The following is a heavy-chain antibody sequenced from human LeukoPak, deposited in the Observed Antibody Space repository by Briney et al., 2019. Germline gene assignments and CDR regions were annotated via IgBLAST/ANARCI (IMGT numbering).Heavy chain of an antibody. CDR2: IIPIFGTA. D-gene: IGHD1-1*01. J-gene: IGHJ3*02. CDR1: GGTFSSYA. Sequence: SVKVSCKASGGTFSSYAISWVRQAPGQGLEWMGGIIPIFGTANYAQKFQGRVTITGDESTSTAYMELSSLRSEDTAVYYCARELERVRAFDIWGQGTMVTVSS. CDR3: ARELERVRAFDI. V-gene: IGHV1-69*01.